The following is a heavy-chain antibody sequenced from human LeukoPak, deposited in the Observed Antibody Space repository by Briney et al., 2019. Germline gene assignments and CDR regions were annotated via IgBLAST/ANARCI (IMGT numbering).Heavy chain of an antibody. D-gene: IGHD3-10*01. J-gene: IGHJ4*02. CDR3: ARELFDFDY. CDR2: ITGSGGST. V-gene: IGHV3-23*01. CDR1: GFTFDNFA. Sequence: GGSLRLSCAPSGFTFDNFAMTWVRQAPGKGLEWVSEITGSGGSTYYADSVKGRFTISSDNSKNTLYLQMNSLRAEDTAIYYCARELFDFDYWGQGTLVPVSS.